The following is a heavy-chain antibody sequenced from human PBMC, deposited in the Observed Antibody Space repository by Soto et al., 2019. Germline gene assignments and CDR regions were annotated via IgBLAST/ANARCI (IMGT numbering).Heavy chain of an antibody. CDR3: ARTGRIYDILTGYYKSYYYYGMDV. V-gene: IGHV3-33*01. CDR1: WGTFGSHG. Sequence: AAAWGTFGSHGVHWVRQAQGKGLEWVAVIWYDGSNKYYADSVKGRFTISRDNSKNTLYLQMNSLRAEDTAVYYCARTGRIYDILTGYYKSYYYYGMDVWGQGTTVTVSS. CDR2: IWYDGSNK. J-gene: IGHJ6*02. D-gene: IGHD3-9*01.